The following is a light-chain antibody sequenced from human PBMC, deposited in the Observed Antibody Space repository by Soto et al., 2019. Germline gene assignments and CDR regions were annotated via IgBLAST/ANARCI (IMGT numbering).Light chain of an antibody. V-gene: IGKV3-15*01. J-gene: IGKJ1*01. CDR2: DSI. CDR3: QQSYSTPT. Sequence: EIVMTQSPATLSVSPGERATLSCRASQSVSGNLAWYQQKPGQAPRLLIFDSITRAPGIPSRFSGSGSGTDFTLTISSLQPEDFATYYCQQSYSTPTFGQGTK. CDR1: QSVSGN.